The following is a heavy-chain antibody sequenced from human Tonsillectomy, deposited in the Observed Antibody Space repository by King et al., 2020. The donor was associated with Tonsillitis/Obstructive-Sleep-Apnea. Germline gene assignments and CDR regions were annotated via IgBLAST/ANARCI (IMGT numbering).Heavy chain of an antibody. CDR3: ARGRIFYLDH. J-gene: IGHJ4*02. Sequence: VQLQQWGAGLLKPSETLSLTCAVYGGSFSGYYWSWIRQPPGKGLEWIGEINHSGSTNYNPSLKSRVTISVDTSKNQFSLKLSSVTAADTAVYYCARGRIFYLDHWGQGNLGTGSP. CDR1: GGSFSGYY. V-gene: IGHV4-34*01. D-gene: IGHD3-3*01. CDR2: INHSGST.